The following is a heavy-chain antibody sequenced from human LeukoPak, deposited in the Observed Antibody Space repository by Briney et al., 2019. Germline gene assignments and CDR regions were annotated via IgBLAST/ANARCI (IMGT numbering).Heavy chain of an antibody. CDR2: VSYNGGYR. Sequence: GRSLRLSCTASGFTFTTYGLRWVRQAPGKGLEWVAVVSYNGGYRHYADSVRGRFTIPRDDSKNTLFLQMSSLRAEDTAVYYCARDSFHFWSGYSTAYYFDYWGQGTLVTVSS. D-gene: IGHD3-3*02. J-gene: IGHJ4*02. V-gene: IGHV3-33*05. CDR1: GFTFTTYG. CDR3: ARDSFHFWSGYSTAYYFDY.